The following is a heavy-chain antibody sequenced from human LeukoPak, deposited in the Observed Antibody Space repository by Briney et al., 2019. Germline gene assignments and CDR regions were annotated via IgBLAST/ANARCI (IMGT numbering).Heavy chain of an antibody. CDR3: AGHSSGFDS. J-gene: IGHJ5*01. Sequence: GESLKISCKGSGYSFTNSWIGWVRQRPGKGLEWMGITFLGDSNNRYSDTRYSPSLQGQVTISVDTSIGTAYLQLSSLKASDTAMYYCAGHSSGFDSWGQGTLVTVSS. CDR2: TFLGDSNNRYSDT. V-gene: IGHV5-51*01. D-gene: IGHD6-19*01. CDR1: GYSFTNSW.